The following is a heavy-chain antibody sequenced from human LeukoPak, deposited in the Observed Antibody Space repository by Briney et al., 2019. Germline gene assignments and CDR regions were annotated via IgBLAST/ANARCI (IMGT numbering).Heavy chain of an antibody. D-gene: IGHD3-22*01. CDR3: AREDSSGYYYGYYDMDV. CDR2: ISAYNGNT. V-gene: IGHV1-18*01. J-gene: IGHJ6*03. Sequence: ASVKVSCKASGYTFTSYGISWVRQAPGQGLEWMGWISAYNGNTNYAQKLQGRVTMTTDTSTSTAYMELRSLRSDDTAVYYCAREDSSGYYYGYYDMDVCGKGTTVTISS. CDR1: GYTFTSYG.